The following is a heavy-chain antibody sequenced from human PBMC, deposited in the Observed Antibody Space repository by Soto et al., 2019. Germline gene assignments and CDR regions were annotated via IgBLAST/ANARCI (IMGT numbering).Heavy chain of an antibody. V-gene: IGHV1-18*04. CDR1: GYTFTSYC. J-gene: IGHJ6*02. Sequence: ASVKVSCKASGYTFTSYCISWVRQATGQGLEWMGWISAKKGNTKYAQKFQGRVTMTTDTSTSTAYMELRSLRSDDTAVYYCAREILCPSSYFHGMDVWGQGTTVTVSS. CDR2: ISAKKGNT. D-gene: IGHD2-15*01. CDR3: AREILCPSSYFHGMDV.